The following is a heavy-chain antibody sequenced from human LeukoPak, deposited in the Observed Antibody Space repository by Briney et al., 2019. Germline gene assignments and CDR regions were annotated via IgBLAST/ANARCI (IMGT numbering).Heavy chain of an antibody. D-gene: IGHD3-16*02. CDR2: MNPNSGNT. Sequence: ASVKVSCKASGYTFTSYDINWVRQATGQGLEWMGWMNPNSGNTGYAQKFQGRVTMTRNTSISTAYMELSSLRSEDTAVYYCEVGGPLGRLRLGELSFSTDYWGQGTLVTVSS. J-gene: IGHJ4*02. V-gene: IGHV1-8*01. CDR1: GYTFTSYD. CDR3: EVGGPLGRLRLGELSFSTDY.